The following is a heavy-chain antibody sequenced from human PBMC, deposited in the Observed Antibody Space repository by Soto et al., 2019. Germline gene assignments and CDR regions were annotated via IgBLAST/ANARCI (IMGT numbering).Heavy chain of an antibody. V-gene: IGHV4-39*01. J-gene: IGHJ5*02. CDR1: GGSISSSSYY. CDR2: IYYSGST. CDR3: ARQEDWNYGGGFDP. Sequence: SETLSLTCTVSGGSISSSSYYWGWIRQPPGKGLEWIGSIYYSGSTYYNPSLKSRVTISVDTSKNQFSLKLSSVTAADTAVYYCARQEDWNYGGGFDPWGQGTLVTVSS. D-gene: IGHD1-7*01.